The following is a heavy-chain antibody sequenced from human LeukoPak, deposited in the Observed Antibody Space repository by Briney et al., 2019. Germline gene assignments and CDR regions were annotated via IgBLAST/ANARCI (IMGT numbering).Heavy chain of an antibody. D-gene: IGHD6-13*01. CDR1: GGSISSGSCY. CDR3: ARQSSSSWYGRRYYYYMDV. J-gene: IGHJ6*03. Sequence: SETLSLTCTVSGGSISSGSCYWSWIRQPAGKGLEWIGRIYTSGSTNYNPSLKSRVTISVDTSKNQFSLKLSSVTAADTAVYYCARQSSSSWYGRRYYYYMDVWGKGTTVTISS. CDR2: IYTSGST. V-gene: IGHV4-61*02.